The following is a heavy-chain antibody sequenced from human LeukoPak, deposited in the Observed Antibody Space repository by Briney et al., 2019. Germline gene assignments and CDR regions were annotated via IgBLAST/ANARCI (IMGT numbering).Heavy chain of an antibody. CDR2: IYNRGGT. CDR3: ARRVRWTNYFDY. D-gene: IGHD2-15*01. Sequence: PSETLSLTCSVSGDSISSHYWSWIRQSPGKGLEWIGYIYNRGGTNYNPSLKSRVTLSVDTSKTQFSLKLSSVTAADTAVYYCARRVRWTNYFDYWGQEILVTVSS. J-gene: IGHJ4*02. CDR1: GDSISSHY. V-gene: IGHV4-59*08.